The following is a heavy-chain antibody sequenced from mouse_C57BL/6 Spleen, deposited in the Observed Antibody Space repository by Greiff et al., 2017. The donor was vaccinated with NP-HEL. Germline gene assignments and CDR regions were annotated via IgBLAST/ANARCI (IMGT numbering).Heavy chain of an antibody. CDR2: IHPNSGST. Sequence: QVQLQQSGAELVKPGASVKLSCKASGYTFTSYWMHWVKQRPGQGLEWIGMIHPNSGSTNYNEKFKSKATLTVDKSSSTAYMQLSSLTSEDSAVYYCARTDGNKRYYFDYWGQGTTLTVSS. J-gene: IGHJ2*01. CDR3: ARTDGNKRYYFDY. V-gene: IGHV1-64*01. CDR1: GYTFTSYW. D-gene: IGHD2-1*01.